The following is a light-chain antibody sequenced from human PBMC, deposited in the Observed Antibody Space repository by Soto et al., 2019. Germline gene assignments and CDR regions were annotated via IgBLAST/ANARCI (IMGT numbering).Light chain of an antibody. V-gene: IGKV1-27*01. CDR3: QKSSSVPV. CDR2: AAY. CDR1: QDIRNF. J-gene: IGKJ3*01. Sequence: DIQMTQSPTSLSASVGDRVTITCRASQDIRNFVAWYQQKPGKAPKLLIYAAYTLQSGVPSRFNSSGSGTDFTLTVNSLQPEDVATYSCQKSSSVPVFGPGTKVEIK.